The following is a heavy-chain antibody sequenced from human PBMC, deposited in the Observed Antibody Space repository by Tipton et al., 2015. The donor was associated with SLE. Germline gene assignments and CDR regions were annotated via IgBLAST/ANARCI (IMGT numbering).Heavy chain of an antibody. D-gene: IGHD3-10*02. V-gene: IGHV4-59*08. CDR3: ARRMVFGGDYFDY. J-gene: IGHJ4*02. CDR2: IYYSGST. Sequence: TLSLTCTVSGGSISSYYWSWIRQPPGKGLEWIGYIYYSGSTNYNPSLKSRVTISVDTSKNQFSLKLSSVTAADPAVYYCARRMVFGGDYFDYWGQGTQVTVSS. CDR1: GGSISSYY.